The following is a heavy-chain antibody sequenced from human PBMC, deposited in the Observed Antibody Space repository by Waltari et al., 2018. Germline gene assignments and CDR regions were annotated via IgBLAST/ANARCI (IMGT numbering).Heavy chain of an antibody. Sequence: QLVQSGPEVKKPGTSVKVSCKASGFTFTSSAMQWVRQARGQRLEWIGWINTNTGNPTYAQGFTGRFVFSLDTSVSTAYLQISSLKAEDTAVYYCARDYLYYFDYWGQGTLVTVSS. CDR3: ARDYLYYFDY. CDR1: GFTFTSSA. J-gene: IGHJ4*02. CDR2: INTNTGNP. V-gene: IGHV7-4-1*02.